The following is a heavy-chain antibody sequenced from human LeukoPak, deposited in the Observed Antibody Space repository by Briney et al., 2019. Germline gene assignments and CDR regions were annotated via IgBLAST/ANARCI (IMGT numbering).Heavy chain of an antibody. J-gene: IGHJ4*02. D-gene: IGHD6-13*01. V-gene: IGHV1-69*01. CDR3: ARFPAAGTAGDMDY. Sequence: GSSVKVSCKASGGTFISYAISWVRQAPGQGLEWMGGIIPIFGTANYAQKFQGRVTITADESTSTAYMELSSLRSEDTAVYYCARFPAAGTAGDMDYWGQGTLVTVSS. CDR1: GGTFISYA. CDR2: IIPIFGTA.